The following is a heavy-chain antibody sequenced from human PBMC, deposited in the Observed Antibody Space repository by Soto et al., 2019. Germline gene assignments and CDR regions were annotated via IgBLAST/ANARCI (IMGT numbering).Heavy chain of an antibody. Sequence: SETLFLTCTVSGGSIRNYYWSWIRQPPGKGLEWIAYIYHTGSTYTNPSLESRVSISIDTSKNQFSLKLSSVTAADTALYYCARATYSYTMLDHLFDYWAQGTLVPVS. CDR1: GGSIRNYY. D-gene: IGHD2-8*01. CDR2: IYHTGST. CDR3: ARATYSYTMLDHLFDY. V-gene: IGHV4-59*01. J-gene: IGHJ4*02.